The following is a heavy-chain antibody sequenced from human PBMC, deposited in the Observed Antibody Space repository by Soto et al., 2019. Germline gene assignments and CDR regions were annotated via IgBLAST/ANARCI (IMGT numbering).Heavy chain of an antibody. J-gene: IGHJ3*02. CDR2: INPNSGGT. CDR3: ATISVPAYSFDI. V-gene: IGHV1-2*04. Sequence: GASVKVSCKASGYAFTWFNIHWVRQAPGQRLEWMGWINPNSGGTNYAQKFQGWVTMTRDTSISTAYMELSRLRSDDTAVYYCATISVPAYSFDIWGQGTMVTVSS. D-gene: IGHD2-21*01. CDR1: GYAFTWFN.